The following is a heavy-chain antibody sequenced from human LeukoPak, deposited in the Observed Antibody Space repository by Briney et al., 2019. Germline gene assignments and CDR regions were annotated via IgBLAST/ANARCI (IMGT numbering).Heavy chain of an antibody. CDR1: GFTFSSYG. CDR2: IRYDGSNK. Sequence: PGGSLRLSCAASGFTFSSYGMHWVRQAPGKGLEWVAFIRYDGSNKYYADSVKGRFTISRDNAKNSLYLQMNSLRAEDTAVYYCARESGSGYFAFDIWGQGTMVTVSS. J-gene: IGHJ3*02. V-gene: IGHV3-30*02. D-gene: IGHD3-22*01. CDR3: ARESGSGYFAFDI.